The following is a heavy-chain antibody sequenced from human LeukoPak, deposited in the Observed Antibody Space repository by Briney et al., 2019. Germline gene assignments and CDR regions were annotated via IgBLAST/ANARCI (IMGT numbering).Heavy chain of an antibody. CDR3: ARGYSSSSGRPDY. CDR1: GGSISSYH. CDR2: IYNSGAT. Sequence: SETLSLTCTVSGGSISSYHWSWIRQPPGKGLEWIGYIYNSGATNYNPSLKSRVIISIDMSKKQFSLKLASVTAADTAVYYCARGYSSSSGRPDYWGQGALVTVSA. J-gene: IGHJ4*02. D-gene: IGHD6-6*01. V-gene: IGHV4-4*08.